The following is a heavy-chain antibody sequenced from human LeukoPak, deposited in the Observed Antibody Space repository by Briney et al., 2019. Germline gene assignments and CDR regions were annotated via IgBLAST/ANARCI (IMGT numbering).Heavy chain of an antibody. Sequence: PSETLSLTCAVYGGSFSGYYWSWIRQPPGKGLEWIGYISYTGSTNYNPSLKSRVTISVDTSKNQFSLRLSSVTAADTAVYYCARRWVTRYYFDYWGQGTLVTVSS. CDR2: ISYTGST. CDR1: GGSFSGYY. CDR3: ARRWVTRYYFDY. V-gene: IGHV4-59*08. J-gene: IGHJ4*02. D-gene: IGHD2-21*02.